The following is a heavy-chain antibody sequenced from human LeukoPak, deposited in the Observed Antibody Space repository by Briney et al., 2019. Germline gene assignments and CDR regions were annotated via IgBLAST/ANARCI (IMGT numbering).Heavy chain of an antibody. CDR2: IYYTGRT. V-gene: IGHV4-39*01. Sequence: SETLSLTCTVSGCSTSSSSYYWGWIRQPPGKGLEWIGNIYYTGRTYYNPSLKSRVTISVDTSKNQFSLKLSSVSAADTAVYYCARLYYYDSSGPPLWGQGTLVTVSS. D-gene: IGHD3-22*01. J-gene: IGHJ4*02. CDR1: GCSTSSSSYY. CDR3: ARLYYYDSSGPPL.